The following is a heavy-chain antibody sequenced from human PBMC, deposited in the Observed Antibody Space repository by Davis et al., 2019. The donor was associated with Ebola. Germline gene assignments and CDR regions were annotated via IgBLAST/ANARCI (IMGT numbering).Heavy chain of an antibody. D-gene: IGHD5-18*01. Sequence: GESLKISCAASGFTFSGSAMHWVRQASGKGLEWVGRIRRKANRYATAYAASVKGRFTISRDNSKNTAYLQMNSLKTEDTAVYYCTVSVDTAMAYGARHYYYYGMDVWGQGTTVTVSS. V-gene: IGHV3-73*01. J-gene: IGHJ6*02. CDR1: GFTFSGSA. CDR2: IRRKANRYAT. CDR3: TVSVDTAMAYGARHYYYYGMDV.